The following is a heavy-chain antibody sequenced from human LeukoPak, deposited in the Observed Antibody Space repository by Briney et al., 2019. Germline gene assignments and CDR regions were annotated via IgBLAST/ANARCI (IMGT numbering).Heavy chain of an antibody. CDR1: GYSISSGYY. V-gene: IGHV4-4*07. D-gene: IGHD4-23*01. Sequence: SETLSLTCTVSGYSISSGYYWSWIRQPAGKGLEWIGRIYNSGSTTYNPSLKSRVTMSVDTSKNQFSLKLSSVTAADTAMYYCAREVADYGGYYYYHYMDVWGKGTTVTISS. J-gene: IGHJ6*03. CDR2: IYNSGST. CDR3: AREVADYGGYYYYHYMDV.